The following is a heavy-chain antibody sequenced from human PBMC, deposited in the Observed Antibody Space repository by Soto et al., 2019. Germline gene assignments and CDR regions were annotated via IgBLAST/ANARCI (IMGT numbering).Heavy chain of an antibody. V-gene: IGHV4-31*03. J-gene: IGHJ3*02. CDR2: IYYSGST. D-gene: IGHD2-2*01. Sequence: SETLSLTCTVSGGSISSGGYYWSWIRQHPGKGLEWIGYIYYSGSTYYNPSLKSRVTISVDTSKNQFSLKLSSVTAADTAVYYCAREENLGYCSSTSCYAGWAYDIWGQGTMVTVSS. CDR1: GGSISSGGYY. CDR3: AREENLGYCSSTSCYAGWAYDI.